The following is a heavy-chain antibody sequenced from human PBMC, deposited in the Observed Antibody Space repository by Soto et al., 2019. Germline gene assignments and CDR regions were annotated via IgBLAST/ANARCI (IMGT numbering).Heavy chain of an antibody. V-gene: IGHV1-8*01. Sequence: ASVKVSCKASGYTFTSYDINWVRQATGQGLEWMGWMNPNGGNTGYAQKFQGRVTMTRNTSISTAYMELSSLRSEDTAVYYCARGDGGSADYYGSGLGGDAFDIWGQGTMVTVSS. J-gene: IGHJ3*02. CDR1: GYTFTSYD. D-gene: IGHD3-10*01. CDR2: MNPNGGNT. CDR3: ARGDGGSADYYGSGLGGDAFDI.